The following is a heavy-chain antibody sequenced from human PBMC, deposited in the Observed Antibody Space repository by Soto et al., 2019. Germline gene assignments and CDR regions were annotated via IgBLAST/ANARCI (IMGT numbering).Heavy chain of an antibody. V-gene: IGHV3-23*01. CDR1: GFAFSNYA. Sequence: EVQLLESGGGLVQPGGSLRLTCAASGFAFSNYAMSWVRQAPGKGLEWVSGISASGGVTYFADSVQVRFTISRDNFKNTLYLQMNSLRAEDMAVYYCAKGIYDDFDYWGQGTLVTVSS. CDR2: ISASGGVT. J-gene: IGHJ4*02. CDR3: AKGIYDDFDY. D-gene: IGHD5-12*01.